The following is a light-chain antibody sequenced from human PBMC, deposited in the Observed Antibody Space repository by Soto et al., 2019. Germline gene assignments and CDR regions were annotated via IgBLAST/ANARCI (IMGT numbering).Light chain of an antibody. CDR3: QQSNVYLLP. V-gene: IGKV1-12*01. CDR2: TGS. Sequence: MYKSASSVSASVGDRDTITCRASQAIDSWLAWYQQKPGEAPKLLIFTGSLLHSGVPPRFSGSGSGTEFTLTISRLQPEDCATYSCQQSNVYLLPFGQGRLLEIK. J-gene: IGKJ5*01. CDR1: QAIDSW.